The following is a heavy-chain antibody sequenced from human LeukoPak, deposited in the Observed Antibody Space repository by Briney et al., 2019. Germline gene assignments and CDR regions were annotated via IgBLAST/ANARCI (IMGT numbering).Heavy chain of an antibody. J-gene: IGHJ4*02. CDR2: ISYDGSNK. CDR1: GFTFSSYG. CDR3: AKAGIVVVTAIPGIDY. V-gene: IGHV3-30*18. Sequence: PGKSLRLSCAASGFTFSSYGMHWVRQAPGKGLEWVAVISYDGSNKYYADSVKGRFTISRDNSKNTLYLQMNSLRAEDTAVYYCAKAGIVVVTAIPGIDYWGQGTLVTVSS. D-gene: IGHD2-21*02.